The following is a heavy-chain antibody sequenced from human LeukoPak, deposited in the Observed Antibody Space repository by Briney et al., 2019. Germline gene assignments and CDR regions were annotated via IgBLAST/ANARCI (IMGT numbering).Heavy chain of an antibody. CDR1: GFTFTTYW. J-gene: IGHJ4*02. CDR3: AKEGRSLQTY. V-gene: IGHV3-7*03. D-gene: IGHD5-24*01. Sequence: GGSLRLSCGASGFTFTTYWMNWVRQAPGKGLEWVANIKQDGSETYYVDSVKGRFTISRDNAKNSLYLQMNSLRVEDTAVYYCAKEGRSLQTYWGQGTLVTVSS. CDR2: IKQDGSET.